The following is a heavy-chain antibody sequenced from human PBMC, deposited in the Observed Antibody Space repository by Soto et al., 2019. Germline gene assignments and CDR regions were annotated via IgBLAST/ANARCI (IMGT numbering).Heavy chain of an antibody. CDR3: AKDHTTVVTRDGQDYYYGMDV. CDR2: ISYDGSNK. CDR1: GFTFSSYG. D-gene: IGHD4-17*01. J-gene: IGHJ6*02. Sequence: GGSLRLSCAASGFTFSSYGMHWVRQAPGKGLEWVAVISYDGSNKYYADSVKGRFTISRDNSKNTLYLQMNSLRAEDTAVYYCAKDHTTVVTRDGQDYYYGMDVWGQGTTVTVSS. V-gene: IGHV3-30*18.